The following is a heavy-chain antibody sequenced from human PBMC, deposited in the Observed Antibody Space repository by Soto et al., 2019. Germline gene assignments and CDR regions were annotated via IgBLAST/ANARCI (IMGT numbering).Heavy chain of an antibody. CDR2: ISWDGGST. CDR3: AKEGVATSHYYYYGMDV. V-gene: IGHV3-43*01. D-gene: IGHD5-12*01. CDR1: GFTFDDYT. Sequence: PGGSLRLSCAASGFTFDDYTMHWVRQAPGKGLEWVSLISWDGGSTYYADSVKGRFTISRDNSKNSLYLQMNSLRTEDTALYYCAKEGVATSHYYYYGMDVWGQGTTVTVSS. J-gene: IGHJ6*02.